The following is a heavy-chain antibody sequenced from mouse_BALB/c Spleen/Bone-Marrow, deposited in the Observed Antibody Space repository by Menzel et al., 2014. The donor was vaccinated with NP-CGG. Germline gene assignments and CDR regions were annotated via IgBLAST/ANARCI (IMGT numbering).Heavy chain of an antibody. CDR1: GFTFTDYY. CDR3: ARDDGNYHCFDY. CDR2: IRDKANGYTT. Sequence: EVKLMESGGGLVQPGGSLRLSCATSGFTFTDYYMSWVRQPPGRALEWLGFIRDKANGYTTEYSASVKGRFTISRDNSQSIVYLQMNTLRTEDSATYYCARDDGNYHCFDYWGQGTTLTVSS. J-gene: IGHJ2*01. V-gene: IGHV7-3*02. D-gene: IGHD2-1*01.